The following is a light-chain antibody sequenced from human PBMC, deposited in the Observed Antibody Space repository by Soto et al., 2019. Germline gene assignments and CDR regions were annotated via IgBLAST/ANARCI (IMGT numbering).Light chain of an antibody. J-gene: IGLJ2*01. Sequence: QPVLTQPPSASGTPGQRVTISCSGSSSNIGSVTVNWYQQLPGTAPKLLIYIDNQRPSGVPDRFSGSKSGSSASLAISGLQSEDEAIYYCATWDDSLNGPLFGGGTKLTVL. V-gene: IGLV1-44*01. CDR1: SSNIGSVT. CDR3: ATWDDSLNGPL. CDR2: IDN.